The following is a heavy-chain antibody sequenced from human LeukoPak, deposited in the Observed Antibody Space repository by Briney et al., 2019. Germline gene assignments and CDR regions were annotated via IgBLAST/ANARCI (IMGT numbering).Heavy chain of an antibody. CDR3: ARQNYVWGSYRPDDAFDI. Sequence: GASVKVSCKASGYTFISYGISWVRQAPGQGLEWMGWISAYKGNTKYAQKFQGRVTMITDTSTSTAYMELRSLRSDDTAVYYCARQNYVWGSYRPDDAFDIWGQGTMVTVSS. J-gene: IGHJ3*02. V-gene: IGHV1-18*01. D-gene: IGHD3-16*02. CDR2: ISAYKGNT. CDR1: GYTFISYG.